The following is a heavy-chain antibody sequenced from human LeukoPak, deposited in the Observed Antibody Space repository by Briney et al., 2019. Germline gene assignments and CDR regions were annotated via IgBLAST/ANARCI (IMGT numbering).Heavy chain of an antibody. CDR3: ARAGNTMVTDFDY. Sequence: GGSLRLSCEASGSTFSGYSMNWVRQAPGKGLEWVSSISSSSSYIYYADSVKGRFTISRDNAKNSLYLQMNSLRAEDTAVYYCARAGNTMVTDFDYWGQGTLVTVSS. CDR2: ISSSSSYI. D-gene: IGHD5-18*01. CDR1: GSTFSGYS. V-gene: IGHV3-21*01. J-gene: IGHJ4*02.